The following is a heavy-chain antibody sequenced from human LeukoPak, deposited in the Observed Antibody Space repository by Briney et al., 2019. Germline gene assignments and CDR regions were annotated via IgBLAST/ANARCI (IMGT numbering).Heavy chain of an antibody. D-gene: IGHD6-6*01. Sequence: GGSLRLPCGASRFTYRGYAMIWVPGAREEALEDFSGICGGGGSTYYAHSVKSRLTISRDNYKNTLYLQLKNLRAEDRAVYYCARDFYSSSSGGSVYWGQGSLVTVSS. CDR3: ARDFYSSSSGGSVY. J-gene: IGHJ4*02. CDR2: ICGGGGST. V-gene: IGHV3-23*01. CDR1: RFTYRGYA.